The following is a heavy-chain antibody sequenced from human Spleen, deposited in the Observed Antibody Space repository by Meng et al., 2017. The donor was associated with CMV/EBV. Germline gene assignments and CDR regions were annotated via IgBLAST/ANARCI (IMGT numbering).Heavy chain of an antibody. CDR1: GGSFSGYY. CDR3: ARGKYDSSGFDY. CDR2: INHSGST. J-gene: IGHJ4*02. D-gene: IGHD3-22*01. Sequence: SETLSLTCAVYGGSFSGYYWSWIRQPPGKGLEWIGEINHSGSTNYNPSLKSRVTISVGTSKNQFSLKLSSVTAADTAVYYCARGKYDSSGFDYWGQGTLVTVSS. V-gene: IGHV4-34*01.